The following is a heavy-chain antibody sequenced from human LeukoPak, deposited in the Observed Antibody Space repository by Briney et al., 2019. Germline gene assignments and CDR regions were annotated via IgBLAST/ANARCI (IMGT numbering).Heavy chain of an antibody. Sequence: GGSLRLSCAASGFTFTSYAMTWVRQAPGKGLEWVSDINGGGRDTFYADSVKGRFSISRDNSKNTLYLQINNARAEDTAVYYCVGRTVGEADYWGQGTLVTVSS. CDR1: GFTFTSYA. D-gene: IGHD1-26*01. CDR3: VGRTVGEADY. CDR2: INGGGRDT. V-gene: IGHV3-23*01. J-gene: IGHJ4*02.